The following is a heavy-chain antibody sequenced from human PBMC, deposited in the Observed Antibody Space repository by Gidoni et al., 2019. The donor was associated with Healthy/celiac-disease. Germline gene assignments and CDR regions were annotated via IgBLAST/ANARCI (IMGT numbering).Heavy chain of an antibody. CDR3: AKGLDSSGYADAFDI. CDR1: GFTFADYA. V-gene: IGHV3-9*01. D-gene: IGHD3-22*01. Sequence: EVQLVESGGGLVQPGRSLRLSCAASGFTFADYARHWVRQAPGQGLEWVSGISWISGSICYADSGKGRFTISRDNAKNSLYLQMNSLRAEDTALYYCAKGLDSSGYADAFDIWGQGTMVTVSS. J-gene: IGHJ3*02. CDR2: ISWISGSI.